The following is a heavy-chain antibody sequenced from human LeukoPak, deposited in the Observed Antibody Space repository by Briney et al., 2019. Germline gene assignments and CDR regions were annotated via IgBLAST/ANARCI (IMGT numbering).Heavy chain of an antibody. CDR3: ARDGDSSSWPYYYYGMDV. CDR1: GYTFTSYG. V-gene: IGHV1-18*01. J-gene: IGHJ6*02. CDR2: ISAYNGNT. Sequence: ASVKVSCKASGYTFTSYGISWVQQAPGQGLEWMGWISAYNGNTNYAQKLQGRVTMTTDTSTSTAYMELRSLRSDDTAVYYCARDGDSSSWPYYYYGMDVWGQGTTVTVSS. D-gene: IGHD6-13*01.